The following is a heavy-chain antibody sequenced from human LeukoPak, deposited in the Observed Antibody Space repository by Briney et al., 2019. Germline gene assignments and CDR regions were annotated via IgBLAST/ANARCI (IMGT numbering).Heavy chain of an antibody. CDR3: ASATLRCSGGSCHEMDV. V-gene: IGHV1-69*06. CDR2: IIPLFGTP. J-gene: IGHJ6*04. CDR1: GGTFSSYT. Sequence: ASVKVSCKASGGTFSSYTISWVRQAPGQGLEWMGGIIPLFGTPDYAQKFQDRLTITADKSTSTAYMELSSLRSEDTAVYYCASATLRCSGGSCHEMDVWGKGTTVTDSS. D-gene: IGHD2-15*01.